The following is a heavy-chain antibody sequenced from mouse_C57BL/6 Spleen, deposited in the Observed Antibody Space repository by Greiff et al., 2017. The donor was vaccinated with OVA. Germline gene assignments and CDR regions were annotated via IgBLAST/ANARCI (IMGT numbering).Heavy chain of an antibody. J-gene: IGHJ2*01. CDR3: ARSGYYGSRDYFDY. V-gene: IGHV1-53*01. D-gene: IGHD1-1*01. CDR2: INPSNGGT. Sequence: VQLQQSGTELVKPGASVKLSCKASGYTFTSYWMHWVKQRPGQGLEWIGNINPSNGGTNYNEKFKSKATLTVDKSSSTAYMQLSSLTSEDSAVYYCARSGYYGSRDYFDYWGQGTTLTVSS. CDR1: GYTFTSYW.